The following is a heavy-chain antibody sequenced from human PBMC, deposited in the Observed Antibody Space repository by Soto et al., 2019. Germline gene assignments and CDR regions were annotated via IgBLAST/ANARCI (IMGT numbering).Heavy chain of an antibody. D-gene: IGHD1-1*01. J-gene: IGHJ5*02. CDR1: GSSIIWVY. Sequence: SDTVSLTFTFSGSSIIWVYWSWIRKSSGKGLEWIVRIYATGTTDYNPSVKSRVMMSVDTSKKQFSLKLRSVTAADTAVYYCVRDGTKTLRDWFDPWGQGISVTVSS. CDR2: IYATGTT. V-gene: IGHV4-4*07. CDR3: VRDGTKTLRDWFDP.